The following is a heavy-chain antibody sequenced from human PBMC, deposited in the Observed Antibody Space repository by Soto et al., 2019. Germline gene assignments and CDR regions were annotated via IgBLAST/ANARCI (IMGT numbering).Heavy chain of an antibody. CDR3: AKDRGYYDSSGPFDY. Sequence: GGSLRLSCAASGFTFSSYAMSWVRQAPGKGLEWVSAISGSGGSTYYADSVKGRFTISRDNSKNTLYLQMNGLRAEDTAVYYCAKDRGYYDSSGPFDYWGQGTLVTVSS. D-gene: IGHD3-22*01. CDR1: GFTFSSYA. V-gene: IGHV3-23*01. J-gene: IGHJ4*02. CDR2: ISGSGGST.